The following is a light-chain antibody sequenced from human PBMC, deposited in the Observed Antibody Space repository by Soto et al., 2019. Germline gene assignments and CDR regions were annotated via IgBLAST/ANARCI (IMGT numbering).Light chain of an antibody. J-gene: IGLJ2*01. CDR1: SSDVGGDND. Sequence: QSALTQPRSVSGSPGQSVTISCTGTSSDVGGDNDVSWYQQHPGKAPKLMIYDVSKRPSGVPDRFSGSKSGNTASLTISGLQAEDEAGYYCCSYAGSYPVVFGGGTKLTVL. CDR2: DVS. CDR3: CSYAGSYPVV. V-gene: IGLV2-11*01.